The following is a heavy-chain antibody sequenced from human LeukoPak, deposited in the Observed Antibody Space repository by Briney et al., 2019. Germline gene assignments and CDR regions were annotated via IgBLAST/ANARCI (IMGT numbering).Heavy chain of an antibody. CDR2: IIPIFGTA. CDR1: GGTFSSYA. J-gene: IGHJ4*02. Sequence: ASVKVSCKASGGTFSSYAISWVRQAPGQGLEWMGGIIPIFGTANYAQKFQGRVTITTDESTSTAYMELSSLRSEDTAVYYCAKRGDWNDFDYWGQGTLVTVSS. V-gene: IGHV1-69*05. D-gene: IGHD1-1*01. CDR3: AKRGDWNDFDY.